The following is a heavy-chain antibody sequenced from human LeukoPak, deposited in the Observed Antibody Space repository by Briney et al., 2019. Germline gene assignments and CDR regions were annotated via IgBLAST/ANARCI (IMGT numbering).Heavy chain of an antibody. CDR2: IWSDGTNR. J-gene: IGHJ4*02. Sequence: GGSLRLSCAASGFTFTSHLIHWVRQAPGKGLEWVAVIWSDGTNRYYADSVKGRFTISRDDSGNTVYLQMNSLRPEDTGVYYCAKDAQRGFDYSNSLEYWGQGTPVTVST. V-gene: IGHV3-33*06. CDR3: AKDAQRGFDYSNSLEY. D-gene: IGHD4-11*01. CDR1: GFTFTSHL.